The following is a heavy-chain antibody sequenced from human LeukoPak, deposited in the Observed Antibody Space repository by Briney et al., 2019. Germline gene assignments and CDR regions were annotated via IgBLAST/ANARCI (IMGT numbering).Heavy chain of an antibody. Sequence: GVSLRLSCAASEFTFGDYDMSWVRQTLGKGLEWVSSISGDGLGTWYADSVRGRFTISRDKPRNTLYLQLNSLRVDDTAVYYCAKGPNFGSWRALDYCGQGSLVTVSS. V-gene: IGHV3-23*01. J-gene: IGHJ4*02. D-gene: IGHD3-10*01. CDR2: ISGDGLGT. CDR3: AKGPNFGSWRALDY. CDR1: EFTFGDYD.